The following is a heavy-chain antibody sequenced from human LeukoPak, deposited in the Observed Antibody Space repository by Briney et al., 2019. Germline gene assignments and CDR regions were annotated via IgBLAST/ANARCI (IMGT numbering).Heavy chain of an antibody. D-gene: IGHD2-8*02. J-gene: IGHJ4*02. CDR1: GFTFSSYG. V-gene: IGHV3-30*03. Sequence: GGSLRLSCAASGFTFSSYGMHWVRQAPGKGLEWVAVISYDGSNKYYADSVKGRFTISRDNSKNTLYLQMNSLRDEDTAVYYCARGPSTGLDYWGQGTLVTVSS. CDR3: ARGPSTGLDY. CDR2: ISYDGSNK.